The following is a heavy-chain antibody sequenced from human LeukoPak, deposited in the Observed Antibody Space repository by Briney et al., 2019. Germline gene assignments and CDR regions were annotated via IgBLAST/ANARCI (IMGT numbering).Heavy chain of an antibody. V-gene: IGHV3-73*01. Sequence: PGGSLRLSCVNTGSTFSSYSMNWVRQAPGKGLEWVGRIRSKANSYATAYAASVNGRFTISRDDSKNTAYLQMNSLKTEDTAIYYCTTLDSVRGTSGHIAYWGQGTLVIVSS. CDR3: TTLDSVRGTSGHIAY. D-gene: IGHD3/OR15-3a*01. CDR1: GSTFSSYS. J-gene: IGHJ4*02. CDR2: IRSKANSYAT.